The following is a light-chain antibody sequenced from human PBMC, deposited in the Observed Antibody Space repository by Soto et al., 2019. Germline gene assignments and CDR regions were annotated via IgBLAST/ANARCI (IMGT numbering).Light chain of an antibody. CDR3: NSQTTSGIRV. CDR2: EGS. Sequence: QSALTQPASVSGSPGQSITISCTGTSSDVGSYNLVSWYQQHPGKAPKLMIYEGSKRPSGVSNRFSGSKSGNTASLTISGLQAEDEADYYCNSQTTSGIRVFGTGTKLTVL. CDR1: SSDVGSYNL. J-gene: IGLJ1*01. V-gene: IGLV2-14*02.